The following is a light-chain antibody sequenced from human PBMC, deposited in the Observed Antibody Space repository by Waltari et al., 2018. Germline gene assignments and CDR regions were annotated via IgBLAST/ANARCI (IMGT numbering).Light chain of an antibody. CDR1: QTFSNY. CDR3: QKYNSAPLT. V-gene: IGKV1-27*01. Sequence: DIQMTQSPSSLFASVADRVTITCRASQTFSNYLAWYQQKPGKVPKLLIYASSILQSGVPSRFSGTGSGTGFSLTISSLQPEDVATYYCQKYNSAPLTFGGGTKVEIK. CDR2: ASS. J-gene: IGKJ4*01.